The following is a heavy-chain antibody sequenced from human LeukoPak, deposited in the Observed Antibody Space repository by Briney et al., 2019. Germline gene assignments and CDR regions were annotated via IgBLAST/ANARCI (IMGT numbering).Heavy chain of an antibody. CDR1: GFTFSSYE. V-gene: IGHV3-48*03. Sequence: PGGSLRLSCAASGFTFSSYEMNSVRHAPGKGLEWVSYISSSGSTIYYADSVKGRFTICRDNAKNPLYLQMNSLRAEDTAVYYCARDGSSSWSPVGYYGMDVWGQRTTVTVSS. D-gene: IGHD6-13*01. CDR3: ARDGSSSWSPVGYYGMDV. CDR2: ISSSGSTI. J-gene: IGHJ6*02.